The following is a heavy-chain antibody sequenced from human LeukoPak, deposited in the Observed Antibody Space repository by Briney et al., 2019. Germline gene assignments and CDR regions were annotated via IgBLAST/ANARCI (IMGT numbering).Heavy chain of an antibody. D-gene: IGHD3-3*01. CDR2: ISSSSSTI. Sequence: GGSLRLSCAASGFTFSSYAMSWVRQAPGKGLEWVSYISSSSSTIYYADSVKGRSTISRDNAKNSLYLQMNSLRAEDTAVYYCARTLRFLEWSSVCGQGTLVTVSS. CDR3: ARTLRFLEWSSV. CDR1: GFTFSSYA. J-gene: IGHJ4*02. V-gene: IGHV3-48*01.